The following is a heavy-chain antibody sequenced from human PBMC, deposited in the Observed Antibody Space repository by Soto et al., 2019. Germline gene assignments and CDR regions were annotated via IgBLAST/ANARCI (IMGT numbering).Heavy chain of an antibody. V-gene: IGHV1-69*01. Sequence: QVQLVQSGAEVKKPGSSVKVSCKASADTFNSYSLSWLRQAPGQPLEWMGGITPVFGTADYAQSFEDRLTITADDSTSTVYMELSSPRSDATAVYYCARSLEGTTVTNWFDPLGQGALVTVSS. CDR3: ARSLEGTTVTNWFDP. CDR1: ADTFNSYS. CDR2: ITPVFGTA. J-gene: IGHJ5*02. D-gene: IGHD4-17*01.